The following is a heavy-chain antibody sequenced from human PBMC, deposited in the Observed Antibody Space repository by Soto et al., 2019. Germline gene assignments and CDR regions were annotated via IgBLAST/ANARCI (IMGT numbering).Heavy chain of an antibody. V-gene: IGHV3-23*01. J-gene: IGHJ4*02. D-gene: IGHD6-13*01. CDR1: GFTFSSYA. CDR3: AKDRTEDSSSWYSETLEY. Sequence: EVQLLESGGGLVQPGGSLRLSCAASGFTFSSYAMSWVRQAPGKGLEWVSAISGSGGSTYYADSVKGRFTISRDNSKNTLYLQMNSLRAEDTAVYYCAKDRTEDSSSWYSETLEYLGQGTLVTVSS. CDR2: ISGSGGST.